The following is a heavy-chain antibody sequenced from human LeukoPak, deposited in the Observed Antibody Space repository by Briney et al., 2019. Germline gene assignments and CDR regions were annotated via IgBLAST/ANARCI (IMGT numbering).Heavy chain of an antibody. D-gene: IGHD4-23*01. Sequence: GGSLRLSCAASGSTFSSYSMNWVRQAPGKGLEWVSSISSSSSYIYYADSVKGRFTISRDNAKNSLYLQMNSLRAEDTAVYYCARENYGGNSRALDAFDIWGQGTMVTVSS. J-gene: IGHJ3*02. CDR3: ARENYGGNSRALDAFDI. CDR2: ISSSSSYI. V-gene: IGHV3-21*01. CDR1: GSTFSSYS.